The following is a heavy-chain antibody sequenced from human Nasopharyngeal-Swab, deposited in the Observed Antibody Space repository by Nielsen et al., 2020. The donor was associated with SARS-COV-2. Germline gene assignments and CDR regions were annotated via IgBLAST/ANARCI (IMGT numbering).Heavy chain of an antibody. CDR1: GYSFTSYR. D-gene: IGHD6-19*01. CDR3: AMFSTVAGTYQLDY. V-gene: IGHV5-51*01. J-gene: IGHJ4*02. Sequence: GEAPKTSRNGSGYSFTSYRIGWVRQMPGKGLEWMGIIYPGDSDTRYSPSFQGQVTISADKSISTAYLQWSSLKASDTAMYYCAMFSTVAGTYQLDYWGQGTLVTVSS. CDR2: IYPGDSDT.